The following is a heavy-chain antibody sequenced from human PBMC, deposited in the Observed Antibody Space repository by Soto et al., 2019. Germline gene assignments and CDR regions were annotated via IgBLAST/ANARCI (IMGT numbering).Heavy chain of an antibody. CDR3: ARHGSYYDRSGYVDY. D-gene: IGHD3-22*01. V-gene: IGHV4-39*01. J-gene: IGHJ4*02. CDR1: GGSISSSSYY. Sequence: SETLSLTCTASGGSISSSSYYWGWIRQPPGKGLEWIGSISYGGTTYYNPSLQSRVALSVDTSKKQFPLKMTSVTAADTAVYYCARHGSYYDRSGYVDYWGQGTLVTVSS. CDR2: ISYGGTT.